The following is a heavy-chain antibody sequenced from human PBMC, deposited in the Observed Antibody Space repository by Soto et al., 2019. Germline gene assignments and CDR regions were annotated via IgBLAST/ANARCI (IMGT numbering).Heavy chain of an antibody. V-gene: IGHV1-46*01. CDR2: INPSGGST. D-gene: IGHD1-26*01. CDR3: AITGSYRTSDY. CDR1: GYTFTSYY. Sequence: QVQLVQSGAEVKKPGASVKVSCKASGYTFTSYYMHWVRQAPGQGLEWMGIINPSGGSTSYAQKFQGRVTMPRDTSTSTVYMELSSLRSEDTAVYYCAITGSYRTSDYWGQGTLVTVSS. J-gene: IGHJ4*02.